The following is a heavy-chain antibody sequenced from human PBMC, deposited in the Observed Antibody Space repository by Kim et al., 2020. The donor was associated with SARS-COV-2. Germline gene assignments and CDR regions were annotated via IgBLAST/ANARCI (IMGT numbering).Heavy chain of an antibody. D-gene: IGHD1-26*01. V-gene: IGHV4-59*01. CDR3: ARGVGATTFSAFDI. CDR2: IYYSGST. Sequence: SETLSLTCTVSGGSISSYYWSWIRQPPGKGLEWIGYIYYSGSTNYNPSLKSRVTISVDTSKNQFSLKLSSVTAADTAVYYCARGVGATTFSAFDIWGQGTMVTVSS. J-gene: IGHJ3*02. CDR1: GGSISSYY.